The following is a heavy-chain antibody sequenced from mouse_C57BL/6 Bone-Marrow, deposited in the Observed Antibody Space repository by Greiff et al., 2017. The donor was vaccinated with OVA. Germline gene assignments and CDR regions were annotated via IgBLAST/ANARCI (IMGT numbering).Heavy chain of an antibody. CDR1: GYTFTSYW. D-gene: IGHD2-1*01. J-gene: IGHJ2*01. V-gene: IGHV1-61*01. Sequence: QVQLQQPGAELVRPGSSVKLSCKASGYTFTSYWMDWVKQRPGQGLEWIGNIYPSDSETHYNQKFKDKATLTVDKSSSTAYMQLSSLTSEDSAVYYCAREGYYGSYVEYYFDYGGQGTTLTVSS. CDR3: AREGYYGSYVEYYFDY. CDR2: IYPSDSET.